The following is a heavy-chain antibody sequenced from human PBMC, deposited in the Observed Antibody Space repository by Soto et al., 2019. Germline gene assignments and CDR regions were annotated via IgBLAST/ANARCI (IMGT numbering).Heavy chain of an antibody. V-gene: IGHV3-23*01. CDR2: ISGSGGST. D-gene: IGHD1-26*01. J-gene: IGHJ4*02. CDR3: AKDMYSGSQQAFDY. Sequence: GSLRLSCAASGFTFSSYAMSWVRQAPGKGLEWVSAISGSGGSTYYADSVKGRFTISRDSSKNTLYLQMNSLRAEDTAVYYCAKDMYSGSQQAFDYWGQGTLVTVSS. CDR1: GFTFSSYA.